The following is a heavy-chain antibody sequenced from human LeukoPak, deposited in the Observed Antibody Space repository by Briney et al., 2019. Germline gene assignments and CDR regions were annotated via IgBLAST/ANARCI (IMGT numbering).Heavy chain of an antibody. D-gene: IGHD6-19*01. CDR2: ISYDGGNK. CDR3: AKDRQQWLVPYYFDY. V-gene: IGHV3-30*18. Sequence: PGGSLRLSCAASGFTFINYGMHWVRQAPGKGLEWVAVISYDGGNKYYADSVKGRFTISKDNSKNTLYLQMNSLRAEDTAVYYCAKDRQQWLVPYYFDYWGQGTLVTVSS. CDR1: GFTFINYG. J-gene: IGHJ4*02.